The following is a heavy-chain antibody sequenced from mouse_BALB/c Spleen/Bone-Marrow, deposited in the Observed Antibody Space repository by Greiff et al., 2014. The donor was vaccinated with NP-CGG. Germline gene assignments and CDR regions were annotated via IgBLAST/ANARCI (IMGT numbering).Heavy chain of an antibody. J-gene: IGHJ3*01. Sequence: QVQLQQPGAELVKPGASVKLSCKASGHTFTSYWMHWVKQRPGQGLEWIGEINPSNGRTNYNEKFKSKATLTVDKSSSTAYMQLSSLTSEDSAVYYCASYYGNYAYWGQGTLVTVSA. CDR1: GHTFTSYW. CDR2: INPSNGRT. CDR3: ASYYGNYAY. V-gene: IGHV1S81*02. D-gene: IGHD2-1*01.